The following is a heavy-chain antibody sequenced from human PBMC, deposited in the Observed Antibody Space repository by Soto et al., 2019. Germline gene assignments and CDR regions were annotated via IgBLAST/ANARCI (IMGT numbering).Heavy chain of an antibody. D-gene: IGHD6-13*01. CDR1: GGSISSSSYY. CDR3: ARQLSGIAAAGTRALNWFDP. V-gene: IGHV4-39*01. J-gene: IGHJ5*02. CDR2: IYYSGST. Sequence: SETLSLTCTVSGGSISSSSYYWGWIRQPPGKGLEWIGSIYYSGSTYYNPSLESRVTISVDTSKNQFSLKLSSVTAADTAVYYCARQLSGIAAAGTRALNWFDPWGQGTLVTVSS.